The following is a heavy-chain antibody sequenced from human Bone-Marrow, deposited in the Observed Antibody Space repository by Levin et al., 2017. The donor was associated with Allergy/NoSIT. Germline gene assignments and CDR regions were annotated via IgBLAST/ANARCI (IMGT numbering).Heavy chain of an antibody. J-gene: IGHJ6*03. CDR2: ISGSGGST. CDR3: ATPRAADHYYYYYYMDV. V-gene: IGHV3-23*01. CDR1: GFTFSSYA. Sequence: GGSLRLSCAASGFTFSSYAMSWVRQAPGKGLEWVSAISGSGGSTYYADSVKGRFTISRDNSKNTLYLQMNSLRAEDTAVYYCATPRAADHYYYYYYMDVWGKGTTVTVSS. D-gene: IGHD6-13*01.